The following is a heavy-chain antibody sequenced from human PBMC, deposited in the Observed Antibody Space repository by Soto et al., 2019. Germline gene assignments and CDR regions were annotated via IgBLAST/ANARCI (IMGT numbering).Heavy chain of an antibody. Sequence: PGGSLRLSCAASGFTFSSYAMHWVRQAPGKGLEWVAVISYDGSNKYYADSVKGRFTISRDNSKNTLYLQMNSLRAEDTAVYYCARARAPTTRNYYGMDVWGQGTTVTVSS. CDR1: GFTFSSYA. J-gene: IGHJ6*02. CDR2: ISYDGSNK. V-gene: IGHV3-30-3*01. CDR3: ARARAPTTRNYYGMDV.